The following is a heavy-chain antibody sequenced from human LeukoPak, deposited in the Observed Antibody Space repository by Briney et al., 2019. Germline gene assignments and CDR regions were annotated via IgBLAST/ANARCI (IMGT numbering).Heavy chain of an antibody. CDR2: IIPIFGTA. Sequence: ASVKVSCKASGGTFSSYAISWVRQAPGQGLEWMGGIIPIFGTANYAQKFQGRVTITTDESTSTAYMELSSLRSEDTAVYYCARGARVATTNAFDIWGQGTMVTVSS. V-gene: IGHV1-69*05. CDR1: GGTFSSYA. D-gene: IGHD5-24*01. CDR3: ARGARVATTNAFDI. J-gene: IGHJ3*02.